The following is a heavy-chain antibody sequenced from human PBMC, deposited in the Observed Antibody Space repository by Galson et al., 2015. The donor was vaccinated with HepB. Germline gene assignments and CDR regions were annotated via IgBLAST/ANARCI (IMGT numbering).Heavy chain of an antibody. D-gene: IGHD3-22*01. CDR3: AKIADEDDSITN. CDR2: ISYDGSNK. V-gene: IGHV3-30*18. CDR1: GFTFSSYG. Sequence: SLRLSCAASGFTFSSYGMHWVRQAPGKGLEWVAVISYDGSNKYYADSVKGRFTISRDNSKNTLYLQMNSLRAEDTAVYYCAKIADEDDSITNWGQGTLVTVSS. J-gene: IGHJ4*02.